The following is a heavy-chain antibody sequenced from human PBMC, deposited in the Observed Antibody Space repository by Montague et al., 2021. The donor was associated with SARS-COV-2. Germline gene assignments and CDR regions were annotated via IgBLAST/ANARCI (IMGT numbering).Heavy chain of an antibody. CDR2: INHRGNT. V-gene: IGHV4-34*01. CDR3: ARGFDY. Sequence: SETLSLTCGVDGGSLIDYYWTWIRQSPGRGLEWFGEINHRGNTNYSPSFKSRVTISVDTSKNQFSLKLSSVTAADTAVYYCARGFDYWGQGTLVTVSS. CDR1: GGSLIDYY. J-gene: IGHJ4*02.